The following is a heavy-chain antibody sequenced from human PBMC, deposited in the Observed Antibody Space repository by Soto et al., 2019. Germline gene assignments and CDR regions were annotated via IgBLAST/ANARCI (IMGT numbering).Heavy chain of an antibody. CDR3: ARGGYCSSTSCPNVYYYGMDV. J-gene: IGHJ6*04. CDR1: GYTFTGYY. Sequence: ASVKVSCKASGYTFTGYYMHWVRQAPGQGLEWMGWINPNSGGTNYAQKFQGRVTMTRDTSISTAYMELSRLRSDDTAVYYCARGGYCSSTSCPNVYYYGMDVLGKGTTVIVSS. CDR2: INPNSGGT. V-gene: IGHV1-2*02. D-gene: IGHD2-2*01.